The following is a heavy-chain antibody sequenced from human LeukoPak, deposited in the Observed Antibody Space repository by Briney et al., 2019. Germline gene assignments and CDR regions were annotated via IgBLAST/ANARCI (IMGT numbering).Heavy chain of an antibody. CDR2: ISYDGSNK. CDR3: ARDHGENWNNYYYYYMDV. CDR1: GFTFSSYA. D-gene: IGHD1/OR15-1a*01. J-gene: IGHJ6*03. Sequence: VRSLRLSCAASGFTFSSYAMHWVRQAPGKGLEWVAVISYDGSNKYYADSVKGRFTISRDNSKNTLYLQMNSLRAEDTAVYYCARDHGENWNNYYYYYMDVWGKGTTVTVSS. V-gene: IGHV3-30*01.